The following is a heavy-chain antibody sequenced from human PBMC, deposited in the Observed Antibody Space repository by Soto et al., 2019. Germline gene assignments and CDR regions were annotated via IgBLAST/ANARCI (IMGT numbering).Heavy chain of an antibody. CDR3: ARKRPRAAQPNH. V-gene: IGHV3-11*01. J-gene: IGHJ5*02. CDR2: ISSSCTAT. Sequence: QVQLVESGGGLVRPGGSLRLSFAASGFTFRDYDMSWIRQAPGKGLEWVSCISSSCTATYYADSVKGRFTIPRDNAKKALYVEMHSLRVEDTDVDYCARKRPRAAQPNHWGQRTMVIV. D-gene: IGHD6-6*01. CDR1: GFTFRDYD.